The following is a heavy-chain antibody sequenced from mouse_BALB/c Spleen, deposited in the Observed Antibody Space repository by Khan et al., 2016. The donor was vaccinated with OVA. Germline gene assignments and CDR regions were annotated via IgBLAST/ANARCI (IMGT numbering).Heavy chain of an antibody. J-gene: IGHJ3*01. D-gene: IGHD2-14*01. Sequence: VQLQESGAELARPGASVKMSCKASGYTFTSYTIHWIKQRPGQGLEWIGYINPSNGYTNYNQKFKDKATLTADQASTTPYMQLSSLTSYDSAVYNCVRDRAYDRNDGWFAYWGQGTLVTVSA. V-gene: IGHV1-4*01. CDR2: INPSNGYT. CDR1: GYTFTSYT. CDR3: VRDRAYDRNDGWFAY.